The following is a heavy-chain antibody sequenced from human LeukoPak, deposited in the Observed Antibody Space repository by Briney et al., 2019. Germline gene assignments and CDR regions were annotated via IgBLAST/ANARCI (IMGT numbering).Heavy chain of an antibody. CDR2: IYYTGST. CDR1: GGSITSSRYY. CDR3: ARLLKSYDSSGYYSGGYYFDY. D-gene: IGHD3-22*01. V-gene: IGHV4-39*01. Sequence: SETLSLTCTVSGGSITSSRYYWGWIRQPPGTGLEGIGSIYYTGSTYHNPSLKSRVTISVDTSKNQFSLKLSSVTAADTAVYYCARLLKSYDSSGYYSGGYYFDYWGQGTLVTVSS. J-gene: IGHJ4*02.